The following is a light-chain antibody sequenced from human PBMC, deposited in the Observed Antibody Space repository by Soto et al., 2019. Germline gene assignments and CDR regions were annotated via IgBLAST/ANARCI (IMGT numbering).Light chain of an antibody. Sequence: QSVLTQPASVSGSPGQSITISCTGTSSDVAAYNYVSWYQQHPGKAPKLMIYEVSNRPSGVSNRFSGSKSGNTASLTISGLQAEDEGDYYCSSYTSGSTWVFGGGTKLTVL. CDR1: SSDVAAYNY. CDR2: EVS. J-gene: IGLJ3*02. V-gene: IGLV2-14*01. CDR3: SSYTSGSTWV.